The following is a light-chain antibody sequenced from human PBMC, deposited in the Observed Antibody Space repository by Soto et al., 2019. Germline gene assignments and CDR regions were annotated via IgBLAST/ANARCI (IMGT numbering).Light chain of an antibody. Sequence: ENVLTQSPGTLSLSPGERATLSCRASQSLSSTYLAWYQQKPGQPPRLLMYEASSRATGIPDRFSGSGSGTDFTLTISRLEPEDFAVYSCHQFGSSPYTFGQGTKVESK. J-gene: IGKJ2*01. CDR2: EAS. V-gene: IGKV3-20*01. CDR3: HQFGSSPYT. CDR1: QSLSSTY.